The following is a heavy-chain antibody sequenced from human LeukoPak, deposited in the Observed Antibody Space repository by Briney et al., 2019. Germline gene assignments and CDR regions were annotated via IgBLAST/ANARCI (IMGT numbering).Heavy chain of an antibody. V-gene: IGHV3-48*01. CDR2: ISSSSTI. D-gene: IGHD6-19*01. J-gene: IGHJ6*02. CDR1: GFTFSSYS. CDR3: ASTHKGGGWYYYGMDV. Sequence: GGSLRLSCAASGFTFSSYSMNWVRQAPGKGLEWVSYISSSSTIYYADSVKGRFTISRDNAKNSLYLQMNSLRAEDTAVYYCASTHKGGGWYYYGMDVWGQGTTVTVSS.